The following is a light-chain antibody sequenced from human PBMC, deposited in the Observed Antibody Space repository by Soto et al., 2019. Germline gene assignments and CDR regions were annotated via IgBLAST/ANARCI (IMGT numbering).Light chain of an antibody. CDR1: QSISSY. CDR2: DAS. Sequence: SSLSASVGYSVTITCRASQSISSYLNWYQQKPGKAPKLVIYDASSLASGVPSRFSGSGSGTEFTLTISSLQPDDSATYYCQQYNRYSWTFGQGTKVDIK. J-gene: IGKJ1*01. V-gene: IGKV1-5*01. CDR3: QQYNRYSWT.